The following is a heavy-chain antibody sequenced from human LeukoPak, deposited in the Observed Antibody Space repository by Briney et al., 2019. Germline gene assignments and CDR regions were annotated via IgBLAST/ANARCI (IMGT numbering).Heavy chain of an antibody. V-gene: IGHV3-30*04. CDR2: TSYDGSNK. J-gene: IGHJ4*02. Sequence: GGSLGLSCAASGFTFSSYAMHWVRQAPGKGLEWVAVTSYDGSNKYYADSVKGRFTISRDNSKNTLYLQMNSLRAEDTAVYYCARDGSIVGATDPSWRGLPGYWGQGTLVTVSS. D-gene: IGHD1-26*01. CDR3: ARDGSIVGATDPSWRGLPGY. CDR1: GFTFSSYA.